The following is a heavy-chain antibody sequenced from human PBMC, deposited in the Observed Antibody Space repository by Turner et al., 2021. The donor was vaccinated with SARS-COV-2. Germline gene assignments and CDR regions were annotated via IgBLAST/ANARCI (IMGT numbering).Heavy chain of an antibody. CDR2: IIPILGIA. J-gene: IGHJ6*02. D-gene: IGHD3-22*01. CDR3: ARGGAGSGYSLDYYYYYGMDV. Sequence: QVQLVQSGAEVKKPGSSVKVSCKASGGTFSSYAISWVRQAPGQGLEWMGRIIPILGIANHAQNFQGRVTITADKSTSTAYMELSSLRSEDTAVYYCARGGAGSGYSLDYYYYYGMDVWGQGTTVTVSS. V-gene: IGHV1-69*04. CDR1: GGTFSSYA.